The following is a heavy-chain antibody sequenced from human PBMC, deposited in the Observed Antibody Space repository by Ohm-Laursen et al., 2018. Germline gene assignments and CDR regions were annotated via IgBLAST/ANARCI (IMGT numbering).Heavy chain of an antibody. Sequence: TLSLTCTVSGGSISTYYWSWIRQSAGKGLEWIGRIHASGSTNYNPSLKSRVSLSHDTSKNQFSLKMTSVTAADTAVYYCARDARVAGTSDAFEYWGQGTLVTVTS. D-gene: IGHD1-7*01. CDR1: GGSISTYY. CDR3: ARDARVAGTSDAFEY. CDR2: IHASGST. J-gene: IGHJ4*02. V-gene: IGHV4-4*07.